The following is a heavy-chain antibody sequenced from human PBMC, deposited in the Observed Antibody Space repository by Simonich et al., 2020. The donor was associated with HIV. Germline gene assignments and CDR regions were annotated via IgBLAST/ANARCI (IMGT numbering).Heavy chain of an antibody. J-gene: IGHJ4*02. CDR2: VRTFGGDT. V-gene: IGHV1-18*01. Sequence: QVQLVQSGAEVKKPGASVKVSCKTSGYTFTNYAISWVRQAPGQWLEWMGWVRTFGGDTKYAQNLQGRVTMTTDTSTATVYMELRSLRSDDTAIYYCARGQPYFDYWGQGTLVTVSS. CDR1: GYTFTNYA. CDR3: ARGQPYFDY.